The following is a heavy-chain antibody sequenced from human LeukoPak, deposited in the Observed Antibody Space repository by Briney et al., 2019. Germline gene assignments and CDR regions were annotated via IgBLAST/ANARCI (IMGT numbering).Heavy chain of an antibody. J-gene: IGHJ6*02. CDR2: INAGNGNT. V-gene: IGHV1-3*01. CDR1: GYTFTSYA. CDR3: ARDLPVVAATREVGMDV. D-gene: IGHD2-15*01. Sequence: GASVKVSCKASGYTFTSYAMHWVRQAPGQRLEWMGWINAGNGNTKYSQKFQGRVTITRDTSASTAYMELSSLRSEDTALYYCARDLPVVAATREVGMDVWGQGTTVTVSS.